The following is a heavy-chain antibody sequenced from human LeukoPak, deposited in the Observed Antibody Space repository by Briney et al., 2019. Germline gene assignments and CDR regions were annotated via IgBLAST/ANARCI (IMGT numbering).Heavy chain of an antibody. D-gene: IGHD6-19*01. V-gene: IGHV1-3*04. CDR3: ARESPIAVARSSWFDP. Sequence: GASVKVSCKASGYTFTSYAMHWVRQAPGQRLEWMGWINTGNGNTKYSQKFQGRVSITRDTSARTAYMELSSLRSEDTAVYYCARESPIAVARSSWFDPWGQGTLVTVSS. J-gene: IGHJ5*02. CDR2: INTGNGNT. CDR1: GYTFTSYA.